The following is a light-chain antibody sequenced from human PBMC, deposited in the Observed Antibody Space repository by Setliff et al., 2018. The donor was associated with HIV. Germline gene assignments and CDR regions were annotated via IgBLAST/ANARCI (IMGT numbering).Light chain of an antibody. CDR1: NSDIGTYNY. Sequence: QSVLTQPRSVSESPGQSVTISCTGTNSDIGTYNYVSWYQQHPGKAPKLMIYDVTKRPSGVPDRFSGSKSVNTASLTISGLQTDDEADYYCCSYAGSSVSYVFGTGT. V-gene: IGLV2-11*01. CDR2: DVT. J-gene: IGLJ1*01. CDR3: CSYAGSSVSYV.